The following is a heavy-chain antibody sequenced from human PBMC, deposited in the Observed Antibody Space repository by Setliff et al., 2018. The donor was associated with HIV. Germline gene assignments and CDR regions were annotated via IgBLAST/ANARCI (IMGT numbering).Heavy chain of an antibody. CDR2: VYHTGMT. CDR1: GGSISTRDW. V-gene: IGHV4-4*02. Sequence: SETLSLTCAVSGGSISTRDWWTWVRQPPGKGLEWIGEVYHTGMTNYNPSLKSRAIMSADTSKNQFSLKLSSVTAADTAVYYCARAPPGIQNDAFDVWGQGTMVTVSS. J-gene: IGHJ3*01. CDR3: ARAPPGIQNDAFDV.